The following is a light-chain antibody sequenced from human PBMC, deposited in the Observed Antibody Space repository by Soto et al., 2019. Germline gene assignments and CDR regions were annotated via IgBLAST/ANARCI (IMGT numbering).Light chain of an antibody. CDR2: KAS. CDR1: QGISSW. J-gene: IGKJ1*01. Sequence: DIQMTQSPSTLSASVGDRVTITRRASQGISSWLAWYQQKAGKAPKLLIYKASTLESGVPSRFSGSGSGTEFTLTISCLQPDDFATYYCQQYYSYSQFGQGTRVEI. CDR3: QQYYSYSQ. V-gene: IGKV1-5*03.